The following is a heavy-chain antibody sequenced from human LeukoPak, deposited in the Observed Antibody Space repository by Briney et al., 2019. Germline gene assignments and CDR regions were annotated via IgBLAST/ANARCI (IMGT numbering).Heavy chain of an antibody. V-gene: IGHV3-7*01. J-gene: IGHJ4*02. Sequence: GGSLRLSCAASGFTFNSYAMAWVRQAPGKGLEWVANIKQDGTEKYYVESVKGRFSISRDNANNSLYLQMNSLRAEDTAVYYCASERPSSSWYDYWGQGTLVTVSS. CDR3: ASERPSSSWYDY. CDR1: GFTFNSYA. D-gene: IGHD6-13*01. CDR2: IKQDGTEK.